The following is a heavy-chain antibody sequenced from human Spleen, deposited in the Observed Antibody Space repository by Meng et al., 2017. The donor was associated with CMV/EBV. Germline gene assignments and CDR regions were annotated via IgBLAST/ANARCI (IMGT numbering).Heavy chain of an antibody. CDR1: FSGCW. CDR2: IKQDGSAK. CDR3: ARESRDYCSSTSCYFSYGY. V-gene: IGHV3-7*01. D-gene: IGHD2-2*01. Sequence: FSGCWMSWVRRAPGKGLGWVANIKQDGSAKYYVDSVKGRFSISRDNAKNSLYLQMSSLRAEDTAVYCCARESRDYCSSTSCYFSYGYWGQGTLVTVSS. J-gene: IGHJ4*02.